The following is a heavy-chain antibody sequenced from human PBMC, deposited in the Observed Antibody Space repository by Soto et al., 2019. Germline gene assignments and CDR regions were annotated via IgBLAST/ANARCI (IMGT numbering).Heavy chain of an antibody. Sequence: GGSLRLSCAASGFTFSSYGMHWVRQAPGKGLEWVAVISYDGSNKYYADSVKGRFTISRDNSKNTLYLQMNSLRAEDTAVYYCAKRGGLRQSDPYYYGMDVWGQGTTVTVSS. J-gene: IGHJ6*02. D-gene: IGHD4-17*01. V-gene: IGHV3-30*18. CDR2: ISYDGSNK. CDR1: GFTFSSYG. CDR3: AKRGGLRQSDPYYYGMDV.